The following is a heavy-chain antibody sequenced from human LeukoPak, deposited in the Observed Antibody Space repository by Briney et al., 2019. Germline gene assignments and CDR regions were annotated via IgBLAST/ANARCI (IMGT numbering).Heavy chain of an antibody. Sequence: GGSLRLSCAASGFTFSSYGMSWFRQAPGKGLEWVSAISDSGGRTFYADSVKGRFTISRDNSKNTLYLQINSLRAEDTAVYYCAKDSYDTSIWGQGTLVTVSA. D-gene: IGHD3-22*01. CDR3: AKDSYDTSI. J-gene: IGHJ4*02. CDR2: ISDSGGRT. CDR1: GFTFSSYG. V-gene: IGHV3-23*01.